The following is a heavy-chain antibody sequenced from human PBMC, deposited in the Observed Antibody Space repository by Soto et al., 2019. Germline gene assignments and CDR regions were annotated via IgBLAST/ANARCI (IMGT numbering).Heavy chain of an antibody. CDR1: GFTFSSYA. D-gene: IGHD2-15*01. CDR3: AKDRDDIGMVDAFEI. CDR2: ISGRGVTT. V-gene: IGHV3-23*01. Sequence: EMQLLESGGDLVQPGGSLRLSCAASGFTFSSYAMTWVRQAPGKGLEYVSAISGRGVTTYYADSMKGRFTISRDNSKNTLYRQLNSLRADDTAVYYCAKDRDDIGMVDAFEIWGQGTMVTVSS. J-gene: IGHJ3*02.